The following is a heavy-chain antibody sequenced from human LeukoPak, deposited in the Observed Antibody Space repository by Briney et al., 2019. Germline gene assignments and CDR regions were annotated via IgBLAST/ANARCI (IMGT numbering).Heavy chain of an antibody. CDR2: ISYDGSNK. Sequence: GGSLRLSCAASAFTFSYYAMHWVRQAPGKGLEWVAVISYDGSNKYYADSVKGRFTISRDSSKNTLYLQMDSLRSEDTAVYYCARGPKYYYDDSAYYYGYFDYWGQGTLVTVSS. CDR1: AFTFSYYA. J-gene: IGHJ4*02. D-gene: IGHD3-22*01. CDR3: ARGPKYYYDDSAYYYGYFDY. V-gene: IGHV3-30-3*01.